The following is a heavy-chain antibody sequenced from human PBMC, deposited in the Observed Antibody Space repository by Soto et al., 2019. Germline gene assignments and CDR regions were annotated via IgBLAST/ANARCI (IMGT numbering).Heavy chain of an antibody. D-gene: IGHD3-3*01. Sequence: SATXSLTCGFSGFTISGYYLTWVRQPAGKGLEWIGRIYSSGNTKYNPSLQSRVTMSLDPSNNQFSMRLTSVTAADTAVYYCERGKRFSAWFDPWGQGTLVTVYS. J-gene: IGHJ5*02. V-gene: IGHV4-4*07. CDR1: GFTISGYY. CDR2: IYSSGNT. CDR3: ERGKRFSAWFDP.